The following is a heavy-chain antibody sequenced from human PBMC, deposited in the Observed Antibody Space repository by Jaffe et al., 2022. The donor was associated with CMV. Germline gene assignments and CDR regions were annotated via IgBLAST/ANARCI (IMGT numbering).Heavy chain of an antibody. CDR2: ISGSGGST. V-gene: IGHV3-23*04. J-gene: IGHJ4*02. CDR3: VGYQLLLYSFDY. D-gene: IGHD2-2*01. CDR1: GFTFSSYA. Sequence: EVQLVESGGGLVQPGGSLRLSCAASGFTFSSYAMSWVRQAPGKGLEWVSAISGSGGSTYYADSVKGRFTISRDNSKNTLYLQMNSLRAEDTAVYYCVGYQLLLYSFDYWGQGTLVTVSS.